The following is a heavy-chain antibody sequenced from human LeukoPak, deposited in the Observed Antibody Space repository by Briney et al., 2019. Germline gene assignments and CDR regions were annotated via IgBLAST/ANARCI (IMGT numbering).Heavy chain of an antibody. J-gene: IGHJ4*02. D-gene: IGHD6-13*01. Sequence: PGGSLRLSCAASGFTFSSYSMNWVRQAPGKGLEWVSSISSSSSYIYYADSVKGRFTISRDNAKNSLYLRMNSLRAEDTAVYYCARSFLSIAVAATDYWGQGTLVTVSS. CDR1: GFTFSSYS. CDR3: ARSFLSIAVAATDY. V-gene: IGHV3-21*01. CDR2: ISSSSSYI.